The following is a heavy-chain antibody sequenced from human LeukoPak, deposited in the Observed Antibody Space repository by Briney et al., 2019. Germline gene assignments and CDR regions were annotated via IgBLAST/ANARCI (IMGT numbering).Heavy chain of an antibody. V-gene: IGHV3-7*01. Sequence: GGSLRLSCAASGFTFSSYWMSWVRQAPGKGLEWVANIKQDGSEKYYVDSVKGRFTISRDNAKNSLYLQMNSLRAEDTAVYYCARDAGGYDSSGYPDYWGQGTLVTVSS. J-gene: IGHJ4*02. D-gene: IGHD3-22*01. CDR3: ARDAGGYDSSGYPDY. CDR1: GFTFSSYW. CDR2: IKQDGSEK.